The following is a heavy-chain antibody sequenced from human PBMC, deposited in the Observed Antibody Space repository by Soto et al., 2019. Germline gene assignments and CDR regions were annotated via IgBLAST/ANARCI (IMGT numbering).Heavy chain of an antibody. D-gene: IGHD3-22*01. CDR2: INHSGRV. Sequence: PSETLSLTCAVYGGSFSGHSWTWIRQSPGEGLEWIGDINHSGRVNYSPSLKSRVTISLDTSKNQFPLTLSAVTAADTAMYYCSTRAYDTNGYYRFDPWGQGTLVTVSS. CDR3: STRAYDTNGYYRFDP. J-gene: IGHJ5*01. CDR1: GGSFSGHS. V-gene: IGHV4-34*01.